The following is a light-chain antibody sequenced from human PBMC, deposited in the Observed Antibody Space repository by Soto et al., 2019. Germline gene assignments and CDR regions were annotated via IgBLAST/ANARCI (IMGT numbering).Light chain of an antibody. V-gene: IGLV2-14*01. CDR1: SSDIGGYDS. Sequence: QSALTQPASVSGSPGQSITISCTGTSSDIGGYDSVSWYQQHPGKAPKLVIYAVSNRPSGVANRFSGSTSGNTASLTISGLQAEDEADYYCNSYTSITTLGVFGGGTQLTVL. J-gene: IGLJ2*01. CDR3: NSYTSITTLGV. CDR2: AVS.